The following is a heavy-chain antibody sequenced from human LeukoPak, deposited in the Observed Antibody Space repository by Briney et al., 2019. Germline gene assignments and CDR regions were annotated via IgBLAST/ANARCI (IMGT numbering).Heavy chain of an antibody. D-gene: IGHD1-26*01. V-gene: IGHV3-48*01. CDR3: ARGWEFEY. J-gene: IGHJ4*02. CDR1: GFTFSTYS. Sequence: GGSLRLSCAASGFTFSTYSMNWVRQAPGKGLEWVSYISSGTSSIYYADPVKGRFTISRDNAKNSLYLQMTSLRAEDTAVYYCARGWEFEYWGQGTLVTVSS. CDR2: ISSGTSSI.